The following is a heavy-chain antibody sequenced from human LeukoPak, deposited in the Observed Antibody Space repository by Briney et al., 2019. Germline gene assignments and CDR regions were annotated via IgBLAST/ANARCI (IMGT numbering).Heavy chain of an antibody. CDR1: GGSISSYY. D-gene: IGHD6-19*01. V-gene: IGHV4-59*01. CDR3: ARDLGGGWAYYFDY. Sequence: SETLSLTCTVSGGSISSYYWSWIRQPAGKGLEWIGYIHYSGSTNYNPSLKSRVTISVDTSKNQFSLKLTSVTAADTAVYYCARDLGGGWAYYFDYWGQGTVVTVSS. CDR2: IHYSGST. J-gene: IGHJ4*02.